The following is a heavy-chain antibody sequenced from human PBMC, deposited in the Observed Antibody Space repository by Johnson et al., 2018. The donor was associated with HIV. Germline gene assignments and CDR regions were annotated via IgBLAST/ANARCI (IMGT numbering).Heavy chain of an antibody. CDR2: IYSGGST. Sequence: VQLVESGGGLVQPGRSLRLSCTASGFSFGDYAMSWVRQAPGKGLEWVSVIYSGGSTYYADSVKGRFTISRDNSKNTLYLQMNSLRAEDTAVYYCAKVRRGSSWYIAFDIWGQGTMVTVSS. V-gene: IGHV3-23*03. D-gene: IGHD6-13*01. CDR3: AKVRRGSSWYIAFDI. CDR1: GFSFGDYA. J-gene: IGHJ3*02.